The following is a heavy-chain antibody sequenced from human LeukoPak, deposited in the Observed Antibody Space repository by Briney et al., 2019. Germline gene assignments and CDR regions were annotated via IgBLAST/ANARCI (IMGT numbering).Heavy chain of an antibody. D-gene: IGHD6-6*01. V-gene: IGHV3-30*04. J-gene: IGHJ4*02. CDR2: ISYDGGNK. CDR1: GFTFSRSA. CDR3: VSLGYSSSSVRY. Sequence: GRSLRLSCAASGFTFSRSAMHWVRQAPGKGLEWVAIISYDGGNKYYTDSVKGRFTISRDNSKNTLYLQMNSLRAEDTAVYFCVSLGYSSSSVRYWGQGTLVTVSS.